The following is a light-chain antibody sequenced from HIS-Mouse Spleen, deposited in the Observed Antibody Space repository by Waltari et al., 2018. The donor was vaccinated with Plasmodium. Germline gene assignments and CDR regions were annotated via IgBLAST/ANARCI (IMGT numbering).Light chain of an antibody. CDR2: GAS. CDR1: QSVSSSY. J-gene: IGKJ1*01. Sequence: EIVLTQSPGTLSLSPGERATLSCRASQSVSSSYLAWYQQKPGQAPRLLSYGASSRATGIPGRFSGSGSGTDFTLTISRLETEDFAVYYCQQYGSSGTFGQGTKVEIK. V-gene: IGKV3-20*01. CDR3: QQYGSSGT.